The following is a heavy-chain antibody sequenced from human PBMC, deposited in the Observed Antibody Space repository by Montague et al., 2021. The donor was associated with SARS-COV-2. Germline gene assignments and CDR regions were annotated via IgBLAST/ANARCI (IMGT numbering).Heavy chain of an antibody. CDR1: GGSISGYY. Sequence: SETLSLTCTVSGGSISGYYWSWIRQSPGKGLEWIGDINHSGSTNYNPSLKSRVTISVDTSKTQFSLKLSSVTAADTAVYYCARVRYYGSGTAMGMDVWGQGTTVTVSS. J-gene: IGHJ6*02. D-gene: IGHD3-10*01. CDR2: INHSGST. V-gene: IGHV4-34*01. CDR3: ARVRYYGSGTAMGMDV.